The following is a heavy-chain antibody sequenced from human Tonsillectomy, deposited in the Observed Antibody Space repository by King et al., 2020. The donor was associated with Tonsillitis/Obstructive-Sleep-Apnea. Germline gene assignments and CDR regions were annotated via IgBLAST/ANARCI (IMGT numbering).Heavy chain of an antibody. CDR3: TRRVSIHPRGYMDV. J-gene: IGHJ6*03. CDR1: GYSFTTYW. D-gene: IGHD3-10*01. V-gene: IGHV5-51*01. Sequence: QLVQSGAEVKKPGESLRISCKGSGYSFTTYWIGWVRQMPGKGLEWMGVIYPGDSDGTDARYSPSFQGQVTISADKSTSTTYLQWNSLKASDTAMYYCTRRVSIHPRGYMDVWGKGTTVTVSS. CDR2: IYPGDSDGTDA.